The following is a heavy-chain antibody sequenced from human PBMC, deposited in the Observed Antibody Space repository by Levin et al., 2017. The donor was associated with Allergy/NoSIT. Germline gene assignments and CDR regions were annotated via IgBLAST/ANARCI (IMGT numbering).Heavy chain of an antibody. CDR1: GFTFSTYA. J-gene: IGHJ5*02. CDR3: ARDVRGYCSGGNCPDSYGWFDP. Sequence: GGSLRLSCAASGFTFSTYAMSWVRQAPGKGLEWVSSIRGSGISTYYADSVEGRFTISRDNSKNTLYLQMSNLRAEDTAVYYCARDVRGYCSGGNCPDSYGWFDPWGQGTLVTVSS. D-gene: IGHD2-15*01. CDR2: IRGSGIST. V-gene: IGHV3-23*01.